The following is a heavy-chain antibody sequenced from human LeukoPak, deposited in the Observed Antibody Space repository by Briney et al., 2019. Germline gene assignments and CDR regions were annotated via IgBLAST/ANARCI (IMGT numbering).Heavy chain of an antibody. J-gene: IGHJ4*02. V-gene: IGHV4-34*01. D-gene: IGHD3-22*01. CDR2: INHSGST. Sequence: SETLSHTRAVSRGSFRGYFWCWIRPPPGKGLEWIGEINHSGSTNYNPSLKSRVTISVDTSQNQFSLKLSSVTAADTAVYYCAIDNYYDSSGYDWGQGTLVTVSS. CDR3: AIDNYYDSSGYD. CDR1: RGSFRGYF.